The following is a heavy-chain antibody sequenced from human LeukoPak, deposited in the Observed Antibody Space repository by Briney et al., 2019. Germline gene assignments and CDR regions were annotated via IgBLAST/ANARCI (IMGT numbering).Heavy chain of an antibody. Sequence: AXVKVSCKASGYTFTSYDINWVRQAPGQGLEWMGWMNPNSGNTVYAQKFQGRVTMTRNTSISTAYMELSSLRSEDTAVYYCACGWPFDYWGQGTLVTVSS. CDR2: MNPNSGNT. J-gene: IGHJ4*02. D-gene: IGHD6-19*01. CDR1: GYTFTSYD. CDR3: ACGWPFDY. V-gene: IGHV1-8*01.